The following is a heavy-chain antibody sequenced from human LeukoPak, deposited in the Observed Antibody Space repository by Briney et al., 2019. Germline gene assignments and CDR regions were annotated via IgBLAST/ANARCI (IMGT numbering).Heavy chain of an antibody. CDR3: ARANNWGPAYFDY. CDR2: IYYSGST. Sequence: SETLSLTCTVSGGSISSGGYYWSWIRQHPGKGLEWIGYIYYSGSTNYNPSLKSRVTISVDTSKNQFSLKLSSVTAADTAVYYCARANNWGPAYFDYWGQGTLVTVSS. D-gene: IGHD7-27*01. J-gene: IGHJ4*02. V-gene: IGHV4-61*08. CDR1: GGSISSGGYY.